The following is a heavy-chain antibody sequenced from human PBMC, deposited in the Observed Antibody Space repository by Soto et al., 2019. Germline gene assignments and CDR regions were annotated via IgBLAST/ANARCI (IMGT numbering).Heavy chain of an antibody. CDR2: INSDGSSI. CDR1: GFTLSSYW. Sequence: GGSLRLSCAASGFTLSSYWMHWVRQAPGKGLVWVSRINSDGSSISYADSVKGRFTISRDNAENTLYLQMSSLRAEDSAVYYCARATPVVGYDYWGQGTLVTVSS. V-gene: IGHV3-74*01. J-gene: IGHJ4*02. CDR3: ARATPVVGYDY. D-gene: IGHD1-26*01.